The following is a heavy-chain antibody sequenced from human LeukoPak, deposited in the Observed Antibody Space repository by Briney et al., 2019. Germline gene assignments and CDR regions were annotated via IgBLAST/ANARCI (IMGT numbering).Heavy chain of an antibody. CDR3: AREKDGMDV. J-gene: IGHJ6*02. CDR1: GFTFSSYG. Sequence: GGSLRISCAASGFTFSSYGIHWVRQAPGKGLEWVALIWYDGSNKYYADSVKGRFTISRDNSKNTLYLQMNSLRAEDTAVYYCAREKDGMDVWGQGTTVTVSS. V-gene: IGHV3-33*01. CDR2: IWYDGSNK.